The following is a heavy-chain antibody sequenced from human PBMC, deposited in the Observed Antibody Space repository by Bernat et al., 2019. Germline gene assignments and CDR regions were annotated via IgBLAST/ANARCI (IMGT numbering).Heavy chain of an antibody. Sequence: EVQLMESGGGLVQPGGSLRLSCAASGFTFSNHAMNWVRQAPGKGLEWVSDISGNGIDTYYADSVKGRFTSSRDNSKNTMYLQLNSLRAEDTAVYYCAKSATGTTFGSHYWGQGTLVTVSS. CDR3: AKSATGTTFGSHY. D-gene: IGHD1-7*01. J-gene: IGHJ4*02. V-gene: IGHV3-23*01. CDR1: GFTFSNHA. CDR2: ISGNGIDT.